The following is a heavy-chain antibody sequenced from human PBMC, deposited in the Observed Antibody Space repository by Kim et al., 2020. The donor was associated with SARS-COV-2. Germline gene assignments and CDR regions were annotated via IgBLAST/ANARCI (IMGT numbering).Heavy chain of an antibody. CDR1: GGSFSGYY. Sequence: SETLSLTCAVYGGSFSGYYWSWIRQPPGKGLEWIGEINHSGSTNYNPSIKSRVTISVDTSKNQFSLKLSSVTAADTAVYYCARGLRRYSSSWYKKGLDY. V-gene: IGHV4-34*01. J-gene: IGHJ4*01. CDR2: INHSGST. D-gene: IGHD6-13*01. CDR3: ARGLRRYSSSWYKKGLDY.